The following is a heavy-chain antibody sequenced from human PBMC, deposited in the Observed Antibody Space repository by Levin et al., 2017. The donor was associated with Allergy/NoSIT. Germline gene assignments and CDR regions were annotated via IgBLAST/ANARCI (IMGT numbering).Heavy chain of an antibody. J-gene: IGHJ5*02. D-gene: IGHD5-18*01. CDR2: INHSGST. V-gene: IGHV4-34*01. Sequence: SETLSLTCAVYGGSFSGYYWSWIRQPPGKGLEWIGEINHSGSTNYNPSLKSRVTISVDTSKNQFSLKLSSVTAADTAVYYCAAYTAMAIYNWFDPWGQGTLVTVSS. CDR1: GGSFSGYY. CDR3: AAYTAMAIYNWFDP.